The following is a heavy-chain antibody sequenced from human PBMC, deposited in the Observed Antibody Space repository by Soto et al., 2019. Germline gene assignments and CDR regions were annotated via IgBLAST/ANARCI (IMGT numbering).Heavy chain of an antibody. CDR1: GYAFTTYG. CDR2: ISAHNGNT. CDR3: ARGRYGDY. J-gene: IGHJ4*02. D-gene: IGHD1-1*01. Sequence: QVHLVQSGAEVKKPGASVKVSCKGSGYAFTTYGITWARQAPGQGLEWMGWISAHNGNTNYAQKLQGRVTVTRDTSTSTAYMELRSLRSDDTAVYYCARGRYGDYWGQGALVTVYS. V-gene: IGHV1-18*01.